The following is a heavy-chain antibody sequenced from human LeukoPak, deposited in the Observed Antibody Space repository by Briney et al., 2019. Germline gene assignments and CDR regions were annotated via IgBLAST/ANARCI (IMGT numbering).Heavy chain of an antibody. V-gene: IGHV3-23*01. CDR3: AKGVYSSSRYSWLDP. D-gene: IGHD6-13*01. J-gene: IGHJ5*02. CDR2: ISGSGGST. Sequence: GGSLGLSCAASGLTFSNYAMSWVRQAPGKGLEWVSAISGSGGSTYYPDSVKGRFTISRDNSKDTLYLQMNSLRAEDTAIYYCAKGVYSSSRYSWLDPWGQGTLVTVSS. CDR1: GLTFSNYA.